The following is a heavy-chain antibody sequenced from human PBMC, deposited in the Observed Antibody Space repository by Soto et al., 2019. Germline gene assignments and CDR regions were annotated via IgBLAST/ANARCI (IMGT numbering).Heavy chain of an antibody. CDR2: IDPSDSYT. CDR3: ASGSNIPDNGYYYSGMDV. J-gene: IGHJ6*02. V-gene: IGHV5-10-1*01. CDR1: GYSFTSYW. Sequence: PGESLKISCKGSGYSFTSYWISWGRQMPGKGLEWMGRIDPSDSYTNYSPSFQGHVTISADKSISTAYLQWSSLKASDTAMYYCASGSNIPDNGYYYSGMDVWGQGTTVTVYS. D-gene: IGHD1-1*01.